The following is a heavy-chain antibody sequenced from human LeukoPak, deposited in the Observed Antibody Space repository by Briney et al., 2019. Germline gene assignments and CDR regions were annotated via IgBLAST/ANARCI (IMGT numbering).Heavy chain of an antibody. CDR2: IRSSGSTI. Sequence: GGSLRLSCAASGFTFSSYEMNWVRQAPGKGLEWVSYIRSSGSTIYYADSVKGRFTISRDNAKNSLYLQMNSLRAEDTAVYYCARAIRYCSGGSCYPAARGFDYWGQGTLVTVSS. J-gene: IGHJ4*02. CDR1: GFTFSSYE. D-gene: IGHD2-15*01. V-gene: IGHV3-48*03. CDR3: ARAIRYCSGGSCYPAARGFDY.